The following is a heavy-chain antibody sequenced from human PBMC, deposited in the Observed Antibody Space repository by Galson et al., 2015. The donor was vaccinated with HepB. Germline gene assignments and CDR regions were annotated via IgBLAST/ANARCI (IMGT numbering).Heavy chain of an antibody. J-gene: IGHJ5*02. CDR3: ARDLTTARGALTHWFDP. D-gene: IGHD6-6*01. CDR2: INPNSGGT. CDR1: GYTFTGYY. Sequence: SVKVSCKASGYTFTGYYMHWVRQAPGQGLEWMGWINPNSGGTNYAQKFQGRVTMTRDTSISTAYMELSRLRSDDTAVYYCARDLTTARGALTHWFDPWGQGNLVTVSS. V-gene: IGHV1-2*02.